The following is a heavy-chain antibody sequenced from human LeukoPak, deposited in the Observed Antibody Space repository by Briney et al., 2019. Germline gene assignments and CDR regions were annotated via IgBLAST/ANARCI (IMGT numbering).Heavy chain of an antibody. V-gene: IGHV4-39*07. CDR3: ARVRDGIPSTDY. Sequence: RSSETLSLTCTVSGGSISSSSYYWSWIRQPPGKGLEWIGEINHSGSTNYNPSLKSRVTISVDTSKNQFSLKLSSVTAADTAVYYCARVRDGIPSTDYWGQGTLVTVSS. J-gene: IGHJ4*02. CDR1: GGSISSSSYY. D-gene: IGHD2-2*01. CDR2: INHSGST.